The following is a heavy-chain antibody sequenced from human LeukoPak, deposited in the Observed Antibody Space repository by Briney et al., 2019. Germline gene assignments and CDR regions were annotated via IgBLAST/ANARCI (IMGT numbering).Heavy chain of an antibody. J-gene: IGHJ4*02. D-gene: IGHD6-19*01. CDR3: ARGRIKQWLVGGYYFDY. CDR2: IIPTFGTA. CDR1: GGTFSSYA. Sequence: SVKVSCKASGGTFSSYAISWVRQAPGQGLEWMGGIIPTFGTANYAQKFQGRVTITADESTSTAYMELSSLRSEDTAVYYCARGRIKQWLVGGYYFDYWGQGTLVTVSS. V-gene: IGHV1-69*13.